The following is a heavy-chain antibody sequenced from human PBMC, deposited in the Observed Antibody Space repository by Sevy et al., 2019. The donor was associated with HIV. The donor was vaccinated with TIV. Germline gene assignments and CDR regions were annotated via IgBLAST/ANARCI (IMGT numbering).Heavy chain of an antibody. D-gene: IGHD3-3*01. CDR3: ARSNLGGNNDFWSGYYQVGLNWFDP. J-gene: IGHJ5*02. CDR1: GGSFNGYT. CDR2: INHSGTT. Sequence: SETLSLTCAVYGGSFNGYTWNWIRQPPGKGVEWIGGINHSGTTDYNASLKSRVTISADTSRNQFSLNLTSVIAADTAVYYCARSNLGGNNDFWSGYYQVGLNWFDPWGQGTLVTVSS. V-gene: IGHV4-34*01.